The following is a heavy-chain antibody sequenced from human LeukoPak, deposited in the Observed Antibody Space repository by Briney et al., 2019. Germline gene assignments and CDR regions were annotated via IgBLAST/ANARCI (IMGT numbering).Heavy chain of an antibody. Sequence: GGSLRLSCAASGLTFSDSYATWIRQAPGKGLEWLSYISGTGKAIYFADSLKGRSSVSRDNAKNTVYLQMSDLRAEDTAMYYCARVNFNFGMVIRGWFDPWGQGTPVTVSS. J-gene: IGHJ5*02. CDR2: ISGTGKAI. D-gene: IGHD3-3*01. V-gene: IGHV3-11*04. CDR3: ARVNFNFGMVIRGWFDP. CDR1: GLTFSDSY.